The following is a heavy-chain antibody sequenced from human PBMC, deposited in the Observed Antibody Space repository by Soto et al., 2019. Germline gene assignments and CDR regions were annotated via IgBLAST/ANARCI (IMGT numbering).Heavy chain of an antibody. D-gene: IGHD4-17*01. Sequence: EVQLLEAGGGLVQPGGSLRLSCAASGFTFSSYAMSWVRQAPGKGLEWGSSITNSGSNTYYADSVRGRFTISRDNSKNTLYLQMNSLRAEDTAVYYCAKLSARDYGDHIDYWGQGTLVTVSS. V-gene: IGHV3-23*01. J-gene: IGHJ4*02. CDR2: ITNSGSNT. CDR3: AKLSARDYGDHIDY. CDR1: GFTFSSYA.